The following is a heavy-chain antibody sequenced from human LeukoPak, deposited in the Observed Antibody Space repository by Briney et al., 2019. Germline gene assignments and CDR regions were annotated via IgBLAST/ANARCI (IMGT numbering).Heavy chain of an antibody. CDR2: IYYSGST. J-gene: IGHJ5*02. D-gene: IGHD2-2*01. Sequence: SQTLSLTCTVSGGSISSGGYYWSWIRQHPGKGLEWIGYIYYSGSTYYNPSLKSRVTISVDTSKNQFSLKLSSVTAAGTAVYYCARGRGEYQLLNWFDPWGQGTLVTVSS. V-gene: IGHV4-31*03. CDR1: GGSISSGGYY. CDR3: ARGRGEYQLLNWFDP.